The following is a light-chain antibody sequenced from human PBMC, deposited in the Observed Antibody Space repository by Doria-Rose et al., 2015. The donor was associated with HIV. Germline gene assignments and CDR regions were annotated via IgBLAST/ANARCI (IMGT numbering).Light chain of an antibody. J-gene: IGKJ5*01. Sequence: QSPETLSVSPGESATLSGRASQSVSTDLAWYQHKPGQAPRLLIWGASTRATGIPARFSGSGSGTEFTLTISSLQSEDFAIYFCHQYNNWPTFGQGTRLDIK. CDR1: QSVSTD. CDR2: GAS. V-gene: IGKV3-15*01. CDR3: HQYNNWPT.